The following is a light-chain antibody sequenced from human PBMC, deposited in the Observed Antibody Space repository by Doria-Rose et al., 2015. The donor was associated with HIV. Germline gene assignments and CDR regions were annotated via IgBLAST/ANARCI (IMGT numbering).Light chain of an antibody. CDR2: AAS. CDR1: QGIRND. CDR3: LQHNNYPRT. J-gene: IGKJ1*01. Sequence: SPSTLSASVGDGVTITCRASQGIRNDLGWYQQRPGNTPKRLIYAASSLESGVPSRFSGSGSGTEFTLTISSLQPEDFATYYCLQHNNYPRTFGQGTKVEIK. V-gene: IGKV1-17*01.